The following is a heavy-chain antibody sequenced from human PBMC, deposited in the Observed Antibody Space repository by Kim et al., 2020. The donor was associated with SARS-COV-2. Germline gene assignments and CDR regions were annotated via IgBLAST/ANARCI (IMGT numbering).Heavy chain of an antibody. D-gene: IGHD2-2*01. J-gene: IGHJ4*02. Sequence: NTAQKLQGRVTMTTDTSTSTAYVALRGLRSDDTAVYYCARTQLLWRPSLDYWGQGTLVTVSS. V-gene: IGHV1-18*01. CDR3: ARTQLLWRPSLDY.